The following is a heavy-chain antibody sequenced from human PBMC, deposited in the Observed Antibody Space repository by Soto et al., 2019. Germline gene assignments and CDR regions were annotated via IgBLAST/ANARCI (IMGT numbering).Heavy chain of an antibody. J-gene: IGHJ4*02. D-gene: IGHD2-15*01. CDR1: GGSVNSTNYN. V-gene: IGHV4-39*01. Sequence: QLQMQESGPGLVKPSETLSLTCTVSGGSVNSTNYNWGWIRQPPGKGLEWIGSIYNSASTYYNPSLKSRVTIAVDPSRTQSSLNLNSVTAADTAMYYCGRVVIAATPHRDVHFWGQGTLVTVSS. CDR2: IYNSAST. CDR3: GRVVIAATPHRDVHF.